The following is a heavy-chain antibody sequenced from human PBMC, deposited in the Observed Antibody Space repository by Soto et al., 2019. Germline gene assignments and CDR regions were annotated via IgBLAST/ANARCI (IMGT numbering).Heavy chain of an antibody. CDR3: VRDSSHWSLDY. V-gene: IGHV3-23*01. J-gene: IGHJ4*02. D-gene: IGHD6-19*01. Sequence: GGSLRLSCAASGFTFSSYAMSWVRQAPGKGLEWVSAISGSGGSTYYADSVKGRFTISRDNSKNTLYLQMSSLRSEDTAIYYCVRDSSHWSLDYWGQGTPVTVSS. CDR1: GFTFSSYA. CDR2: ISGSGGST.